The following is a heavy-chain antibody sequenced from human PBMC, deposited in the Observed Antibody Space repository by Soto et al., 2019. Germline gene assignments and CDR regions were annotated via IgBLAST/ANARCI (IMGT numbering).Heavy chain of an antibody. CDR3: ARGGDYGDYGYYYYGMDV. CDR2: INHSGST. Sequence: SETLSLTCAVYGGSFSGYYWSWIRQPPGKGLEWIGEINHSGSTNYNPSLKSPVTISVDTSKNQFSLRLSSVTAADTAGYYCARGGDYGDYGYYYYGMDVWGQGTTVTVSS. V-gene: IGHV4-34*01. CDR1: GGSFSGYY. J-gene: IGHJ6*02. D-gene: IGHD4-17*01.